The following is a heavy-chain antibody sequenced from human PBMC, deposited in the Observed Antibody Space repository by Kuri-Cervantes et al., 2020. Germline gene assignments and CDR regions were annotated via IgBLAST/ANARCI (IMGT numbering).Heavy chain of an antibody. CDR3: ARVAAGFGVVTAFFDY. V-gene: IGHV1-8*01. J-gene: IGHJ4*02. CDR2: MNPNSGNT. D-gene: IGHD2-21*02. CDR1: GYTFTSYD. Sequence: ASVKVSCKASGYTFTSYDINWVRQATGQGLEWMGWMNPNSGNTGYARKFQGRVTITADESTSTAYMELSSLRSEDTAVYYCARVAAGFGVVTAFFDYWGQGTLVTVSS.